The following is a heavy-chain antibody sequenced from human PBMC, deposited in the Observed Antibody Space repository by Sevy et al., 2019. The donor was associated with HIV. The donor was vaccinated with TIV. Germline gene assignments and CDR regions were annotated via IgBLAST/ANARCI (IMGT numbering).Heavy chain of an antibody. Sequence: GSLRLSCAASGFTFSDYYMSWIRQAPGKGLEWVSYISSSGSTIYYADSVKGRFTISRDNAKNSLYLQMNSLRAEDTAVYYCARDLRHYYDSSGYYYPLDYWGQGTLVTVSS. CDR3: ARDLRHYYDSSGYYYPLDY. D-gene: IGHD3-22*01. J-gene: IGHJ4*02. CDR2: ISSSGSTI. V-gene: IGHV3-11*04. CDR1: GFTFSDYY.